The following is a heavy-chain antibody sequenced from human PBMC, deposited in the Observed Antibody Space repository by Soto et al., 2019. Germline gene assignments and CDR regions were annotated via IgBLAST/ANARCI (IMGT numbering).Heavy chain of an antibody. CDR2: LSGSGTST. CDR1: GFSFVNYA. D-gene: IGHD6-19*01. CDR3: AKATTNGGWFNPFDS. J-gene: IGHJ4*02. Sequence: HPGGSLRLSCAGSGFSFVNYAMNWVRQAPGKGLEWVSGLSGSGTSTYYADSVKGRFTISRDNSRDTLFLQMNSLTADDTAVYYCAKATTNGGWFNPFDSWGQGALVTVSS. V-gene: IGHV3-23*01.